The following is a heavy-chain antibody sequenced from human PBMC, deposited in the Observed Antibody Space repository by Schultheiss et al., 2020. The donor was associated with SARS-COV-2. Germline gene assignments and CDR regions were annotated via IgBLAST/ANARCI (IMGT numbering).Heavy chain of an antibody. J-gene: IGHJ4*02. D-gene: IGHD6-19*01. CDR1: EYSFARHW. CDR2: VYPADSDT. CDR3: ARSYVGSGWIYDY. V-gene: IGHV5-51*01. Sequence: GESLKISCKGSEYSFARHWIGWVRQMPGKGLEWMGIVYPADSDTRYSPSFQGQVSISADKSISTAYLQWSSLKASDTAMYYCARSYVGSGWIYDYWGQGTLVTVSS.